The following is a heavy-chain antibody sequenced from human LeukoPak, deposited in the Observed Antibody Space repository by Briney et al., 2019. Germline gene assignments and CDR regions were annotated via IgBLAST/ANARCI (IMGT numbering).Heavy chain of an antibody. CDR3: ARVRRPERSTSCYWCFDY. CDR2: NYYCGST. J-gene: IGHJ4*02. V-gene: IGHV4-59*01. D-gene: IGHD2-2*01. CDR1: GGSISSYY. Sequence: SETLSLTCTVSGGSISSYYWSWIRQPPGKGLEWSGYNYYCGSTNYNPSYKSRVTISVDTSKNQFSLKLSSVTAADTAVYYCARVRRPERSTSCYWCFDYWGQGTLVNVSS.